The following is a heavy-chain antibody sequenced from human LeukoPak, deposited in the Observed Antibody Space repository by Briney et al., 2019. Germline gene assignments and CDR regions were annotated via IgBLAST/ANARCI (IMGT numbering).Heavy chain of an antibody. V-gene: IGHV3-23*01. J-gene: IGHJ4*02. CDR1: GGSISSSN. CDR3: AKDSAWIQFND. Sequence: GTLSLTCAVSGGSISSSNWWSWIRQPPGKGLEWVSGISPSGDITYYADSVKGRFTISRDNSKNTVFLQMNSLRAEDTAIYHCAKDSAWIQFNDWGQGTLVTVSS. D-gene: IGHD5-18*01. CDR2: ISPSGDIT.